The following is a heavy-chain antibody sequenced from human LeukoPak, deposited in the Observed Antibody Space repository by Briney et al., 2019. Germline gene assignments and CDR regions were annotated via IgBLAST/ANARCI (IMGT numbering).Heavy chain of an antibody. Sequence: GSLRLSCAASGFTFSSYAMHWVRQAPGKGLEWVAVISYDGSNKYYADSVKGRFTISRDNSKNTLYLQMNSLRAEDTAVYYCARGVLEWFPYNPWTLDPWGQGTLVAVSS. D-gene: IGHD3-3*01. V-gene: IGHV3-30*04. CDR1: GFTFSSYA. J-gene: IGHJ5*02. CDR2: ISYDGSNK. CDR3: ARGVLEWFPYNPWTLDP.